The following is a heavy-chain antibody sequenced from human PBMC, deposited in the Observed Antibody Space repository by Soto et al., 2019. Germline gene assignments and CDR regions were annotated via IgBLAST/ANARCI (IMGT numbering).Heavy chain of an antibody. V-gene: IGHV1-46*04. CDR2: INPSGGST. CDR3: ARDGTISYRSGWYYFDY. D-gene: IGHD6-19*01. Sequence: QVQLVQSGAEVKKPGASVKVSCKASGYTFTSYYMHWVRQAPGQGLEWMGIINPSGGSTSYAQKLQGRVTMTRDTSTSTVYMELSSLRSEDTAVYDCARDGTISYRSGWYYFDYWGQGTLVTVSS. J-gene: IGHJ4*02. CDR1: GYTFTSYY.